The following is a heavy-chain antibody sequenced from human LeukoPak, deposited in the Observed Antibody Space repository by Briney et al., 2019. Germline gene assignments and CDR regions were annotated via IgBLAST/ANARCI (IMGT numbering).Heavy chain of an antibody. CDR3: ARDREVGSTDDAFDI. J-gene: IGHJ3*02. CDR1: GYTFTGHY. V-gene: IGHV1-2*06. CDR2: INPNSCGA. Sequence: GASVKVSCKASGYTFTGHYMHWVRQAPGQGLEWMGRINPNSCGANYAQKFQGRVTMTRDTSIRTAYMELSGLRSDDTAVYCCARDREVGSTDDAFDIWGQGTRVIVSS. D-gene: IGHD1-26*01.